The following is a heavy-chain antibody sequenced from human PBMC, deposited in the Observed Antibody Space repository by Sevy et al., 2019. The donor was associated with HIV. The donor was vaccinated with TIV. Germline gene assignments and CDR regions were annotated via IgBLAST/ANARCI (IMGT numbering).Heavy chain of an antibody. V-gene: IGHV4-31*03. CDR2: IYYSGST. CDR3: ARVYCSSTRCSRRSMGYFDY. Sequence: SETLSLTCTVSGGSISSGGYYWSWIRQHPGKGLEWIGYIYYSGSTYYNPSLKSRVTISVDTSKNQSSLKLSSVTAADTAVYYCARVYCSSTRCSRRSMGYFDYWGQGTLVTVSS. D-gene: IGHD2-2*01. CDR1: GGSISSGGYY. J-gene: IGHJ4*02.